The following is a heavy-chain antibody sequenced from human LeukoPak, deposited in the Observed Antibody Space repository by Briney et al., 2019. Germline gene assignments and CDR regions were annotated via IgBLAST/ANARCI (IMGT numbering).Heavy chain of an antibody. J-gene: IGHJ3*02. Sequence: ASVKVSCKASGYTFTSYDINWERQATGQGLEWMGWMNPNSGNTGYAQKFQGRVTMTRNTSISTAYMELSSLRSEDTAVYYCASALRTVTPDAFDIWGQGTMVTVSS. D-gene: IGHD4-17*01. V-gene: IGHV1-8*01. CDR1: GYTFTSYD. CDR2: MNPNSGNT. CDR3: ASALRTVTPDAFDI.